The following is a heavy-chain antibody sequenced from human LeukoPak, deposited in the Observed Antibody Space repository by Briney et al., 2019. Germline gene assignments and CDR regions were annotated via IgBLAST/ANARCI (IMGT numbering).Heavy chain of an antibody. CDR1: GYTFTSYG. D-gene: IGHD6-13*01. Sequence: ASVKVSCKASGYTFTSYGISWVRQAPGQELEWMGIINPSGGSTSYAQKFQGRVTMTRDTSTSTVYMELSSLRSEDTAVYYCARVGIAAAGPNFDYWGQGTLVTVSS. V-gene: IGHV1-46*01. J-gene: IGHJ4*02. CDR3: ARVGIAAAGPNFDY. CDR2: INPSGGST.